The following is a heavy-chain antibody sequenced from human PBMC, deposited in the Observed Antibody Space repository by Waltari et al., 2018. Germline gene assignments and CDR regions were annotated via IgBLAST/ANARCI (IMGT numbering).Heavy chain of an antibody. J-gene: IGHJ4*02. D-gene: IGHD3-10*01. V-gene: IGHV1-46*01. CDR2: FDPRCPGT. CDR1: GYTFATYY. CDR3: ARDLGDGSGPDY. Sequence: QVQLVQSGAEVKRPGASVRISCKAFGYTFATYYIHWVRQAPGQGLEWMAIFDPRCPGTSYAQRFQDRITMTRDTSTGTVYLGLSSLRSDDTAIYYCARDLGDGSGPDYWGQGTLVTVSS.